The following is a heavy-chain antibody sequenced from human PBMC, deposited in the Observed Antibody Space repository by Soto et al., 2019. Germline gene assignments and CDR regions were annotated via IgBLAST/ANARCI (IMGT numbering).Heavy chain of an antibody. CDR3: AKSFSSHWYDYFTN. D-gene: IGHD6-13*01. CDR2: SSGSDDST. CDR1: GFNISDHA. Sequence: SLRDTCRASGFNISDHAMSWVRQNKGKGLEWVSASSGSDDSTYYADSVKGRFTISRDTSKNTLYLQMNSLRAEDTALYYCAKSFSSHWYDYFTNLVQGAQVT. V-gene: IGHV3-23*01. J-gene: IGHJ4*02.